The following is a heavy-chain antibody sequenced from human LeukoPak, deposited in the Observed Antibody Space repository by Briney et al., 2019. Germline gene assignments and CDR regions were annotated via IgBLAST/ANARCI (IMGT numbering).Heavy chain of an antibody. V-gene: IGHV3-23*01. D-gene: IGHD2-15*01. J-gene: IGHJ4*02. Sequence: QPGGSLRLSCAASGFTFSNYGMSWVRQAPGKGLEWVSAISDTGNTYHADSVKGRFTISRDSSKNTLFLQMNRLRPEDAAVYYCAKAPVTTCRGAFCYPFDYWGLGTLVTVSS. CDR2: ISDTGNT. CDR1: GFTFSNYG. CDR3: AKAPVTTCRGAFCYPFDY.